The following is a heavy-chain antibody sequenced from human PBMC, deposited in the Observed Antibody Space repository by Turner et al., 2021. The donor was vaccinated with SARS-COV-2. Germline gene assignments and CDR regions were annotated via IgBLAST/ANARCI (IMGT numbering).Heavy chain of an antibody. J-gene: IGHJ4*02. CDR2: ISSSGGTT. D-gene: IGHD3-10*01. V-gene: IGHV3-23*04. CDR3: ANVGSYFFDY. Sequence: EVQLVESGGGLVKPGGSLRLSCAASGFTFSNSAMSWVRQAPGKGLEWVSTISSSGGTTYYAASVKGRFTISRDNSKNTLYLQMNSLRAGDTALYYCANVGSYFFDYWGQGTLVTVSS. CDR1: GFTFSNSA.